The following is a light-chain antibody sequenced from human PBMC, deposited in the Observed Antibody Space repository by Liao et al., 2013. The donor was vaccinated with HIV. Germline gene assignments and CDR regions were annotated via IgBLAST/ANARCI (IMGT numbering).Light chain of an antibody. CDR3: QTWDSTTAQAT. J-gene: IGLJ2*01. CDR1: KLGDKF. V-gene: IGLV3-1*01. Sequence: SYELTQPPSVSVSPGQTASITCSGDKLGDKFTSWYQQKPGQSPVLVIYQDTKRPSGIPERFSGSNSGNTATLTISGTQAMDEADFYCQTWDSTTAQATFGGGTKLTVL. CDR2: QDT.